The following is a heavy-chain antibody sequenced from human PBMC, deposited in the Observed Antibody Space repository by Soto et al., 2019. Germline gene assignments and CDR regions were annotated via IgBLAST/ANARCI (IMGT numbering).Heavy chain of an antibody. CDR3: ARLVYDTRLNYVYFDF. V-gene: IGHV4-4*02. CDR1: GVSLTSGNW. D-gene: IGHD3-16*01. CDR2: IFHDGTA. Sequence: PSETLSLTCAVSGVSLTSGNWWTWVRQSPQRGLEYIGEIFHDGTANYYPSFERRVAMSVDTSRNQISLKLTSVTAADTAVYFCARLVYDTRLNYVYFDFWGPGTLVTVSS. J-gene: IGHJ4*02.